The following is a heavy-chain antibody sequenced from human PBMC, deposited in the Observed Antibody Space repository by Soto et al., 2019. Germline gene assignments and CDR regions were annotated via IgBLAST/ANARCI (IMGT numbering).Heavy chain of an antibody. J-gene: IGHJ4*02. Sequence: PGGSLRLSCAASGFTFRNYAMSWVRQAPGKGLEWVSTISGTGGSAYYADSVKGRFTVSRDNSKNTVSLQMNSLRAEDTAIYYCAKDLWGYGRGFDYWGQGTLVTVSS. CDR3: AKDLWGYGRGFDY. CDR2: ISGTGGSA. CDR1: GFTFRNYA. V-gene: IGHV3-23*01. D-gene: IGHD3-16*01.